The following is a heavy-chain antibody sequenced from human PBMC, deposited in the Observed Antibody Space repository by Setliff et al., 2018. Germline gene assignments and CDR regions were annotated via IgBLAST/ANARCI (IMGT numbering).Heavy chain of an antibody. Sequence: ASVKVSCKASGYTFSDFDINWVRQATGQGLEWMGWMNPKNGHSGYGQKFQGRVTMTRDNSITTAYMELSSLTSEDTAVYFCATFDYGHSLGKIDYWGQGTLVTVSS. CDR3: ATFDYGHSLGKIDY. CDR2: MNPKNGHS. D-gene: IGHD4-17*01. CDR1: GYTFSDFD. J-gene: IGHJ4*02. V-gene: IGHV1-8*01.